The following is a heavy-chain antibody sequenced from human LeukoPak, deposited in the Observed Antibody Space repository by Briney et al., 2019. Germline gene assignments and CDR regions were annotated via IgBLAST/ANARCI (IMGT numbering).Heavy chain of an antibody. Sequence: TTGESLRLSCVLSGLTFSDAWMSWVRQAPGKGLEWVGRIRNDRITDYAAPVQGRFSISRDNSKNTFYLQMNSLITEDTGMYFCTWVATIFTVDYWGQGTLVTVSS. CDR1: GLTFSDAW. V-gene: IGHV3-15*01. CDR3: TWVATIFTVDY. CDR2: IRNDRIT. D-gene: IGHD5-12*01. J-gene: IGHJ4*02.